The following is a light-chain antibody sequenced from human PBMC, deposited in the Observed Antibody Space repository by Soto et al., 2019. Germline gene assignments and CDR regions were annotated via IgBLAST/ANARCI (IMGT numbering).Light chain of an antibody. CDR3: QQYDHLPLT. CDR2: DAS. V-gene: IGKV1-33*01. J-gene: IGKJ4*01. Sequence: DIQMTQSPFALSASVGDRITITCQASQDISNYLNWYQQKPGKAPDLLIYDASKLETGVPSRFSGSGSGTDFSFTISSLQPEDIATYYCQQYDHLPLTFGGGTKVEIK. CDR1: QDISNY.